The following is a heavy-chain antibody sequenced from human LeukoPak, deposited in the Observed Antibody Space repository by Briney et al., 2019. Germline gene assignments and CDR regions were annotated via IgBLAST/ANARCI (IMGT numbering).Heavy chain of an antibody. V-gene: IGHV4-61*01. J-gene: IGHJ6*02. Sequence: SETLSLTCTVSDGSIINNNHYWSWIRQPPGKGLEWIGYIYYSGSTNYNPSLKSRVTISVDTSKNQFSLKLSSVTAADTAVYYCARDSSGYYSTYYGMDVWGQGTTVTVSS. CDR2: IYYSGST. CDR1: DGSIINNNHY. CDR3: ARDSSGYYSTYYGMDV. D-gene: IGHD3-22*01.